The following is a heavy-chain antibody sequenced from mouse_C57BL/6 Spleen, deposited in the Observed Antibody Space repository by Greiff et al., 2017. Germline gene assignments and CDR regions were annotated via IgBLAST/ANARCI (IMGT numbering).Heavy chain of an antibody. CDR1: GYTFTSYG. CDR2: IYPRSGNT. CDR3: ASRAGLLRSYFDY. D-gene: IGHD1-1*01. J-gene: IGHJ2*01. V-gene: IGHV1-81*01. Sequence: QVQLQQSGAELAMPGASVKLSCKASGYTFTSYGISWVKQRTGQGLEWIGEIYPRSGNTYYNEKFKGKATLTADKSSSTAYMELRSLTSEDSAVYFCASRAGLLRSYFDYWGQGTTLTVSS.